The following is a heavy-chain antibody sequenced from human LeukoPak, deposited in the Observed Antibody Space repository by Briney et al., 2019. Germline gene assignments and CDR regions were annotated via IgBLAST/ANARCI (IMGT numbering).Heavy chain of an antibody. V-gene: IGHV4-61*02. CDR2: IYTSGST. CDR3: ARSVLDPDYYYYMDV. J-gene: IGHJ6*03. Sequence: SETLSLTCTVSGGSISSGSYYWSWIRQPAGKGLEWIGRIYTSGSTNDNPSLKSRVTISVDTSKNQFSLKLSSVTAADTAVYYCARSVLDPDYYYYMDVWGKGTTVTVSS. CDR1: GGSISSGSYY.